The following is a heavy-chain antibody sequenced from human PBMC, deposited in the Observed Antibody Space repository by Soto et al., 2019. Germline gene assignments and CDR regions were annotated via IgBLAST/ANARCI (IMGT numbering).Heavy chain of an antibody. CDR2: ISAYNGNT. CDR1: GYTFTSYG. D-gene: IGHD3-3*02. CDR3: SRDSLDELDFDY. Sequence: ASVKVSCKASGYTFTSYGISWVRQAPGQGLEWMGWISAYNGNTNYAQKLQGRVTMTTDTSTSTAYMELRSLRSDDTAVYYGSRDSLDELDFDYWGQGTLVTVSS. V-gene: IGHV1-18*01. J-gene: IGHJ4*02.